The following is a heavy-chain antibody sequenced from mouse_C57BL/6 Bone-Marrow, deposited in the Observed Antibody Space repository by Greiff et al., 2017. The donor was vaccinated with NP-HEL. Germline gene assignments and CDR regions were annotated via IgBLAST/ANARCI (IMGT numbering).Heavy chain of an antibody. D-gene: IGHD2-1*01. V-gene: IGHV7-3*01. CDR1: GFTFTDYY. CDR3: ARYWGNYGAMDY. Sequence: EVQLVESGGGLVQPGGSLSLSCAASGFTFTDYYMSWVRQPPGKALEWVGFIRNKANGYTTEYSASVKGRFTISRDNSQSILYLQMNALRAEDSATYYCARYWGNYGAMDYWGQGTSVTVSS. J-gene: IGHJ4*01. CDR2: IRNKANGYTT.